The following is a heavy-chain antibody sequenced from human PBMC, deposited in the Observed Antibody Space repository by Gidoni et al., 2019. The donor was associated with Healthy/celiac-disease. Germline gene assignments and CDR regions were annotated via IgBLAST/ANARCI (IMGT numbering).Heavy chain of an antibody. CDR1: GGSISSSSYY. V-gene: IGHV4-39*07. CDR3: ARDGTVTASH. Sequence: QLQLQESGPGLVKPSETLSLPCPVSGGSISSSSYYWGWIRQPPGKGLEWIGSIYYSGSIYYNPSLKSRVTISVDTSKNQFSLKLSSVTAADTAVYYCARDGTVTASHWGQGTLVTVSS. CDR2: IYYSGSI. J-gene: IGHJ4*02. D-gene: IGHD4-17*01.